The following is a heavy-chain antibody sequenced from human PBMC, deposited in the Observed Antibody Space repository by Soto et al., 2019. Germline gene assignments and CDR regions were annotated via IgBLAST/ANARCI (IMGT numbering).Heavy chain of an antibody. V-gene: IGHV3-23*01. D-gene: IGHD6-13*01. Sequence: GGSLRLSCAASGFTFSSYAMSWVRQAPGKGLEWVSAISGSGGSTYYADSVKGRFTISRDNSKNTLYLQMNSLRAEDTAVYYCANQGIAAAGRTLDYWGQGTLVTVSS. CDR3: ANQGIAAAGRTLDY. CDR1: GFTFSSYA. CDR2: ISGSGGST. J-gene: IGHJ4*02.